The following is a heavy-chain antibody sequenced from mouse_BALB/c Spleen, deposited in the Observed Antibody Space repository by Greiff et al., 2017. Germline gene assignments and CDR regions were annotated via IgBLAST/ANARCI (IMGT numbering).Heavy chain of an antibody. Sequence: DVMLVESGGGLVKPGGSLKLSCAASGFTFSSYAMSWVRQSPEKRLEWVAEISSGGSYTYYPDTVTGRFTISRDNAKNTLYLEMSSLRSEDTAMYYCARNGRDGYYYAMDYWGQGTSVTVSS. J-gene: IGHJ4*01. CDR2: ISSGGSYT. D-gene: IGHD1-1*01. V-gene: IGHV5-9-4*01. CDR1: GFTFSSYA. CDR3: ARNGRDGYYYAMDY.